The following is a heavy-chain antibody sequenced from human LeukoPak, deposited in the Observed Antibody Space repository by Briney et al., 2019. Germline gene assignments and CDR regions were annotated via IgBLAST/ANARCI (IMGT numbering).Heavy chain of an antibody. Sequence: SETLSLTCAVYSGSLRNYYWTWIRQPPGKGLEWIGEINHSGSTNYNPSLKSRVTISVDTSKNQFSLKLSSVTAADTAVYYCARAGSYGRTNWFDPWGQGTLVTVSS. D-gene: IGHD5-18*01. V-gene: IGHV4-34*01. CDR1: SGSLRNYY. CDR2: INHSGST. CDR3: ARAGSYGRTNWFDP. J-gene: IGHJ5*02.